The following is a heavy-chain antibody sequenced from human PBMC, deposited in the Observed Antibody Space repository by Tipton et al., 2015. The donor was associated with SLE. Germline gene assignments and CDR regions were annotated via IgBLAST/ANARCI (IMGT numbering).Heavy chain of an antibody. CDR2: ISSSGTTI. CDR3: ARSISIAARGY. CDR1: GFTFSTYE. D-gene: IGHD6-6*01. J-gene: IGHJ4*02. V-gene: IGHV3-48*03. Sequence: SLRLSCAASGFTFSTYEMNWVRQAPGKGLEWVSYISSSGTTIYYADSVKGRFTISRDNAKNSLYLQMNSLRAEDTAVYYCARSISIAARGYWGQGTLVTVSS.